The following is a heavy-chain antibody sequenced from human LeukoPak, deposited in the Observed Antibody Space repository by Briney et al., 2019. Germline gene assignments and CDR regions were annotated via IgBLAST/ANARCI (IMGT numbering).Heavy chain of an antibody. J-gene: IGHJ4*02. D-gene: IGHD3-22*01. CDR3: AKDLSNYYDSSGYYFYFDY. CDR1: GFTFSSYA. CDR2: ISGSGGST. Sequence: GGSLRLSCAASGFTFSSYAMSWVRQAPGKGLEWVSAISGSGGSTYYADSVKGRLTISRDNSKNTLYLQMNSLRAEDTAVYYCAKDLSNYYDSSGYYFYFDYWGQGTLVTVSS. V-gene: IGHV3-23*01.